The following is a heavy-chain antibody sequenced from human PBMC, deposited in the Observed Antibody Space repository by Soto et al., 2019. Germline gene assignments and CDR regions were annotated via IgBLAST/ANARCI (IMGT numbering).Heavy chain of an antibody. J-gene: IGHJ4*02. D-gene: IGHD5-18*01. CDR1: GYTFTHYY. Sequence: QVQLVQSGAEVKKPGASVKVSCKASGYTFTHYYIHWVRQAPGQGLEWMGIINPNGGSTTYAQKFRAGFTMTWETSTSTVYMELSSLRSEDSAVYYCATSVNSAMAFDYWGQGTLVTVSS. CDR3: ATSVNSAMAFDY. CDR2: INPNGGST. V-gene: IGHV1-46*01.